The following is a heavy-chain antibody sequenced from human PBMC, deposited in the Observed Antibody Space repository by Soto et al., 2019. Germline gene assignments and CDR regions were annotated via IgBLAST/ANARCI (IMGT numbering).Heavy chain of an antibody. CDR3: ARDPQGSYCYIDY. D-gene: IGHD3-10*01. CDR2: ISKDGNSK. Sequence: GGSLRLSCAASGFTFSNYAIHWVRQAPGKGLEWVTIISKDGNSKHYADSVKGRFTISRDNSKNTLFLQMNSLRAEDTAVYYCARDPQGSYCYIDYWGQGTPVTVSS. J-gene: IGHJ4*02. V-gene: IGHV3-30-3*01. CDR1: GFTFSNYA.